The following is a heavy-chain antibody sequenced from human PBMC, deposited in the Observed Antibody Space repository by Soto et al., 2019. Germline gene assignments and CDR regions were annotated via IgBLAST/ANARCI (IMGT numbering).Heavy chain of an antibody. V-gene: IGHV3-30-3*01. CDR2: IVYDGTNK. J-gene: IGHJ4*02. CDR1: GFTFSSYA. D-gene: IGHD3-22*01. Sequence: AGGSLRLSCAASGFTFSSYAMHWVRQAPGKGLEWVAVIVYDGTNKYYADSVKGRFTISRDNSKNTLYLQMTSLRAEDTAVYYCASPPPPVLITPQFVYWGQGTLVTVSS. CDR3: ASPPPPVLITPQFVY.